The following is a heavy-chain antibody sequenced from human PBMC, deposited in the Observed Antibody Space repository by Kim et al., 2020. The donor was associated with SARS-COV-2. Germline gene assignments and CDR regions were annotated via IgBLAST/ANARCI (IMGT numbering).Heavy chain of an antibody. D-gene: IGHD6-13*01. CDR1: GGSFSGYY. Sequence: SETLSLTCAVYGGSFSGYYWSWIRQPPGKGLEWIGEINHSGSTNYNPSLKSRVTISVDTSKNQFSLKLSSVTAADTAVYYCARGRIAAAGPRYYYYMDV. CDR3: ARGRIAAAGPRYYYYMDV. J-gene: IGHJ6*03. V-gene: IGHV4-34*01. CDR2: INHSGST.